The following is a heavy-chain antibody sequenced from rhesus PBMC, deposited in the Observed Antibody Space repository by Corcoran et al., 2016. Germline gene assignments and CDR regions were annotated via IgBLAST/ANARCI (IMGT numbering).Heavy chain of an antibody. CDR3: ARDVEGYSGNWNWDD. D-gene: IGHD6-25*01. CDR1: GVSIRTHW. J-gene: IGHJ4*01. Sequence: QVQLQESGPGLVKPSETLSLTCAVSGVSIRTHWWSWIRPPPGEVVEWFGKHKGERYKTYFNPALKGRVTISTDAAKNTFSLQLNAVTAADTAVYYCARDVEGYSGNWNWDDWGQGVLATVSS. CDR2: HKGERYKT. V-gene: IGHV4-80*01.